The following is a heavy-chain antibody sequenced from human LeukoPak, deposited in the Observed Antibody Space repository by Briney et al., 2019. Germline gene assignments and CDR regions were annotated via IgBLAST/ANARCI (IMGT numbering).Heavy chain of an antibody. CDR2: ISGSGGST. J-gene: IGHJ4*02. CDR1: GFTFSHYA. Sequence: PGGSLRLSCAASGFTFSHYAMSWVRQAPGKGLEWVSVISGSGGSTYYADSVKGRFTISRDNSKNTLYLQMNSLRAEDTAVYYCATRYSSSWHFDHWGQGTLVTASS. D-gene: IGHD6-6*01. CDR3: ATRYSSSWHFDH. V-gene: IGHV3-23*01.